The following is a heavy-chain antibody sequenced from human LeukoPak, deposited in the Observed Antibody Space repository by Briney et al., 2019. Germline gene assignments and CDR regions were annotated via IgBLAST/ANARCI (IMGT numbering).Heavy chain of an antibody. V-gene: IGHV3-21*01. D-gene: IGHD3-22*01. J-gene: IGHJ4*02. Sequence: GGSLRLSCAASGFTFSSYSMNWVRQAPGKGLEWVSSISSSSSYIYYADSVKGRFTISRDNAKNSLYLQMNSLRAEDTAVYYCARDYYDSGGYFPGGDIDYWGQGTLVTVSS. CDR1: GFTFSSYS. CDR3: ARDYYDSGGYFPGGDIDY. CDR2: ISSSSSYI.